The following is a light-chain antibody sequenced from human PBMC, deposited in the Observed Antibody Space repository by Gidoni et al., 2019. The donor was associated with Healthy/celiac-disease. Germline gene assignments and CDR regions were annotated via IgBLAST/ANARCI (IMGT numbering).Light chain of an antibody. CDR2: WAS. J-gene: IGKJ5*01. Sequence: DIVMTQSPDSLAVSLGERATLNCKSSQRVLYSSNNKNYLAWYQRKPGQPPKLLIYWASTRESGVPDRFSGSGSGTDFTLTISSLQAEDVAVYYCQQYYSTLVTFGQGTRLEIK. V-gene: IGKV4-1*01. CDR1: QRVLYSSNNKNY. CDR3: QQYYSTLVT.